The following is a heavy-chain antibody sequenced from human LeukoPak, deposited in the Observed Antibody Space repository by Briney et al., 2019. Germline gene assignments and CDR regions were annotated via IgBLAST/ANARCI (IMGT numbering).Heavy chain of an antibody. D-gene: IGHD3-22*01. V-gene: IGHV4-59*01. J-gene: IGHJ6*02. CDR3: ARMGYDTFYGMDV. CDR1: GGSISSYY. Sequence: PSGTLSLTCTVSGGSISSYYWSWIRQPPGKGLEWIGYIYYSGSTNYNPSLKSRVTISVDTSKNQFSLKLSSVTAADTAVYYCARMGYDTFYGMDVWGQGTTVTVSS. CDR2: IYYSGST.